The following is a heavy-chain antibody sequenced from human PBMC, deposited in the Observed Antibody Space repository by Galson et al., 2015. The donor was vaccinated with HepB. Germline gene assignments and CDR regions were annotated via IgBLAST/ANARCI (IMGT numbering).Heavy chain of an antibody. D-gene: IGHD3-9*01. CDR1: GFTFSSYA. V-gene: IGHV3-64D*06. CDR2: ISSNGGST. Sequence: SLRLSCAASGFTFSSYAMHWVRQAPGKGLEYVSAISSNGGSTYYADSVKGRFTISRDNSKNTLYLQMSSLRAEDTAVYYCVKDGPLTSTGYYPYYYYGMDVWGQGTTVTVSS. J-gene: IGHJ6*02. CDR3: VKDGPLTSTGYYPYYYYGMDV.